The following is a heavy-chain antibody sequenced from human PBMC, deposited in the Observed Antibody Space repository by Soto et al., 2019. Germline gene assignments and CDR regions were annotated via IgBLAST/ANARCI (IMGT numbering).Heavy chain of an antibody. Sequence: GGSLRLSCTASGFTFGDYAMSWFRQAPGKGLEWVGFIRSKAYGGTTEYAASVKGRFTISRDDSKSIAYLQMNSLKTEDTAVYYCTSNWYYDFWSGYYYNWFDPWGQGTLVTVSS. D-gene: IGHD3-3*01. V-gene: IGHV3-49*03. CDR3: TSNWYYDFWSGYYYNWFDP. CDR1: GFTFGDYA. J-gene: IGHJ5*02. CDR2: IRSKAYGGTT.